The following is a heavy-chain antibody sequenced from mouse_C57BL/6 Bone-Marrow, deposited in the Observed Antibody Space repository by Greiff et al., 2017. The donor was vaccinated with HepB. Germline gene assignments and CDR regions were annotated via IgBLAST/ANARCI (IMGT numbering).Heavy chain of an antibody. CDR1: GYSIPSDY. D-gene: IGHD2-4*01. CDR3: ARRTYYDYVDWYCDV. J-gene: IGHJ1*03. V-gene: IGHV3-8*01. Sequence: VQLKESGPGLAKPSQTLSLTCSVTGYSIPSDYWNWIRKFPGNKLEYMGYISYSGSTYYNPSLKSRISITRYTSKNQYYLQLNSVTTEDTATYYCARRTYYDYVDWYCDVWGTGTTVTVSS. CDR2: ISYSGST.